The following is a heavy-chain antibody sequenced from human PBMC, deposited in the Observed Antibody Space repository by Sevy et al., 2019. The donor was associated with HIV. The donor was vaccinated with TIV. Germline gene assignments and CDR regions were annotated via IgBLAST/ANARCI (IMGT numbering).Heavy chain of an antibody. D-gene: IGHD6-25*01. CDR1: GFSFSSNA. CDR2: ISSSGVTT. Sequence: GGSLRLSCAASGFSFSSNAMNWVRQAPGKGLEWVSSISSSGVTTYYADSVKGRFTISRDNSKNTLYLQMNSLRAEDTAVYYCAKIPRAAGIDYWGQGTLVTVSS. J-gene: IGHJ4*02. V-gene: IGHV3-23*01. CDR3: AKIPRAAGIDY.